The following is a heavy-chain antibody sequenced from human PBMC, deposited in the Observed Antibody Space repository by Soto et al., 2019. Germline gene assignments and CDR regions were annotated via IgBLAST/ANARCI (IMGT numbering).Heavy chain of an antibody. CDR1: GGSISSSSYY. J-gene: IGHJ5*02. CDR3: ARQCGISAALMNWFDP. D-gene: IGHD6-13*01. Sequence: NPSETLSLTCTVSGGSISSSSYYWAWIRQPPGKGLEWIGSIYYTGSTHYNPSLKSRVTLSIDTSKNQFSLKLSSVTAADTAMFYCARQCGISAALMNWFDPWGQGTLVTVSS. V-gene: IGHV4-39*01. CDR2: IYYTGST.